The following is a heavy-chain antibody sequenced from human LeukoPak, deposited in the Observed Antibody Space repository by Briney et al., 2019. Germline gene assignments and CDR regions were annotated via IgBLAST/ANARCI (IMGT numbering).Heavy chain of an antibody. CDR3: ARDYYDSSGSSWFDP. D-gene: IGHD3-22*01. Sequence: GGSLRLSCAASGFTFSSYSMNWVRQAPGKGLEWISSITSSSSYTFYADSVKGRFTISRDNAKNSLYLQMNSLRAKDTALYYCARDYYDSSGSSWFDPWGQGTLVTVSS. V-gene: IGHV3-21*01. CDR2: ITSSSSYT. J-gene: IGHJ5*02. CDR1: GFTFSSYS.